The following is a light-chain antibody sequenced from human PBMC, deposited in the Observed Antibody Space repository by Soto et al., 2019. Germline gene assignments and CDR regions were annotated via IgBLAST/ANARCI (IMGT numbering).Light chain of an antibody. CDR2: EVS. CDR1: SSDVGGYNY. Sequence: QSALTQPASVSGSPGQSITISCTGTSSDVGGYNYVSWYQQHPGKAPKLMIYEVSNRPSGVSNRFSGSKSGNTASLTISGIQAEDKADYYCSSYTSSSTLCVYGTGTKVTVL. V-gene: IGLV2-14*01. CDR3: SSYTSSSTLCV. J-gene: IGLJ1*01.